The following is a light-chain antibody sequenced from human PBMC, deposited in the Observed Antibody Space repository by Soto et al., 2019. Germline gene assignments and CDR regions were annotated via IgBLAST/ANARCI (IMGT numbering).Light chain of an antibody. CDR3: QQLNSFPIV. J-gene: IGKJ3*01. CDR2: GAS. Sequence: IQLTQSPSSLSASVGDRVTITCRASQGISSFLAWYQQKPGRAPKLLIYGASTLQSGVPSRFSGSGSGTEFSLTISSLQPEDFAAYYCQQLNSFPIVFGPGTKVEIQ. CDR1: QGISSF. V-gene: IGKV1-9*01.